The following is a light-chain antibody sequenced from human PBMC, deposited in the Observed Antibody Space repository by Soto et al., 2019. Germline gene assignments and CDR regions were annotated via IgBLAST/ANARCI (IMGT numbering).Light chain of an antibody. CDR2: GVS. Sequence: TVLTQSPVTLSVSPGEGATLSCRASEKVNSNLAWYQQKPGQAPSLLIYGVSTRAAGVPARFSGSGSGTEFTLTISSPLSEVFEVYYCQLYDKLRTFGQGTKVEIK. J-gene: IGKJ1*01. CDR1: EKVNSN. V-gene: IGKV3-15*01. CDR3: QLYDKLRT.